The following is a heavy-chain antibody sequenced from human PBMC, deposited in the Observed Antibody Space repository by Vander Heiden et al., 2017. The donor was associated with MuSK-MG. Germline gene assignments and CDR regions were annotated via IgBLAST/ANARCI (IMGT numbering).Heavy chain of an antibody. J-gene: IGHJ6*02. Sequence: EVQLVESGGGLVKPGGSLRLSCAASGFTFSSYSMNWVRPAPGKGLEWVSSISSSSSYIYYADSVKGRFTISRDNAKNSLYLQMNSLRAEDTAVYYCARDQGKSLDYYYYYGMDVWGQGTTVTVSS. CDR2: ISSSSSYI. V-gene: IGHV3-21*01. CDR3: ARDQGKSLDYYYYYGMDV. CDR1: GFTFSSYS.